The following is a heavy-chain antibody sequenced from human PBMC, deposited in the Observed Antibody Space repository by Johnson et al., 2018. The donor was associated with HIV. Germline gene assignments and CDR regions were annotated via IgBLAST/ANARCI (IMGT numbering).Heavy chain of an antibody. V-gene: IGHV3-33*06. CDR2: IWYDGSNK. J-gene: IGHJ3*02. D-gene: IGHD1-26*01. CDR3: VKARGSPGIPAAFDI. Sequence: QVQLVESGGGVVQPGRSLRLSCAASGFTFSSYGMHWVRQAPGKGLEWVAVIWYDGSNKYYADSVQGRFTISRDNSKNTLYVQMHSRSAEDTAVHYCVKARGSPGIPAAFDIWGQGTMVTVSS. CDR1: GFTFSSYG.